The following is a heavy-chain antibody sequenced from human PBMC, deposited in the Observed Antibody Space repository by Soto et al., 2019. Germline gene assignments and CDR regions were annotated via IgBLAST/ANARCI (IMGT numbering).Heavy chain of an antibody. CDR1: GYTFTSSG. CDR3: ARAFFYQGSDTRGYSFDPFDF. D-gene: IGHD3-22*01. CDR2: ISAHTGSS. Sequence: QVQLVQSGAEVKKPGASVKVSCKASGYTFTSSGMSWVRQAPGQGLEWMGCISAHTGSSEYAQRFQGRVSMTTDRSTSTAYMELRSLRSDDTAVYYCARAFFYQGSDTRGYSFDPFDFWGPGTLVTVSS. J-gene: IGHJ3*01. V-gene: IGHV1-18*01.